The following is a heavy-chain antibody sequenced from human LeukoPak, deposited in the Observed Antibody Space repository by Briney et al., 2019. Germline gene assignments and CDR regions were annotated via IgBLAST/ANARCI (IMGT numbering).Heavy chain of an antibody. CDR2: IKYDGSEK. CDR1: GFTFGGYW. J-gene: IGHJ4*02. CDR3: ARDGVSSSPDFDY. Sequence: GGSLRLSCGASGFTFGGYWMYWVRQAPGKGLEWVANIKYDGSEKNYVDSVKGRFTISRDNAKNSLYLQMNSLRAEDRAVYYCARDGVSSSPDFDYWGQGTLVTVSS. V-gene: IGHV3-7*01. D-gene: IGHD6-6*01.